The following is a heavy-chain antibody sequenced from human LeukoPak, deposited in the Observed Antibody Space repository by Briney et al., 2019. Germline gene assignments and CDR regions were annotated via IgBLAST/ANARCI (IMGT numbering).Heavy chain of an antibody. CDR2: ISSSSSYI. CDR1: GFTFSSYS. J-gene: IGHJ3*02. CDR3: ARGRYCSSTSCYAGDAFDI. Sequence: GGSLRLSCAASGFTFSSYSMNWVRQAPGKGLEWVSSISSSSSYIYYADSVKGRFTIFRDNAKNSLYLQMNSLRAEDTAVYYCARGRYCSSTSCYAGDAFDIWGQGTMVTVSS. D-gene: IGHD2-2*01. V-gene: IGHV3-21*01.